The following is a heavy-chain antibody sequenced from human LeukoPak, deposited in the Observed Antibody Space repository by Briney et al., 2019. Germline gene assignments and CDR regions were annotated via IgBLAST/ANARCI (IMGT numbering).Heavy chain of an antibody. J-gene: IGHJ6*02. CDR3: ARYPGIAVGYYYGMDV. D-gene: IGHD6-19*01. CDR2: IYYSGST. Sequence: PETLSLTCTVSGGSISSYYWSWIRQPPGKGLEWIGYIYYSGSTYYNPSLKSRVTISVDTSKNQFSLKLSSVTAADTAVYYCARYPGIAVGYYYGMDVWGQGTTVTVSS. V-gene: IGHV4-59*08. CDR1: GGSISSYY.